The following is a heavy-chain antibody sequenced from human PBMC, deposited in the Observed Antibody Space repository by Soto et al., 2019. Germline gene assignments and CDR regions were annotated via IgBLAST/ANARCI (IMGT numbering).Heavy chain of an antibody. CDR1: GYIFASYY. Sequence: QVHLVQSGAEVKMPGASVMLSCKASGYIFASYYVHWVRQAPGQGLEWVGLINPSGGFTSYAQKFQGRVTMTTDTSTNTGFMDLSSLTSEDTALYFCARVWGYYGSGSYYDFWGQGTLVTVSS. V-gene: IGHV1-46*01. J-gene: IGHJ4*02. CDR2: INPSGGFT. CDR3: ARVWGYYGSGSYYDF. D-gene: IGHD3-10*01.